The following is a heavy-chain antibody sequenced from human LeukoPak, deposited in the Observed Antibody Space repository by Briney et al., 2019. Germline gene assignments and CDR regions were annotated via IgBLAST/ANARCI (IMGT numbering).Heavy chain of an antibody. CDR2: IYSGGST. J-gene: IGHJ5*02. D-gene: IGHD3-3*01. CDR3: AGYYYDFWSGYYGFSNWFDP. Sequence: PGGSLRLSCAASGFTVSSNYMSWVRQAPGKGLEWVSVIYSGGSTYYADSVKGRFTISRDNSKNTLYLQMNSLRAEDTAVYYCAGYYYDFWSGYYGFSNWFDPWGQGTLVTVSS. V-gene: IGHV3-53*01. CDR1: GFTVSSNY.